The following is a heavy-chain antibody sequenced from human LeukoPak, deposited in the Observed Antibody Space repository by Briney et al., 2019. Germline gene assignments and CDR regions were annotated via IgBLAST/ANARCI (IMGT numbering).Heavy chain of an antibody. J-gene: IGHJ4*02. D-gene: IGHD3-9*01. V-gene: IGHV3-48*04. Sequence: GGSLRLSCAASGFPFHIFSMNWVRQVPGKGLEWIAYMTSDTRTIHYADSVKGRFTISRDNAGYIVFLQMNSLRVEDSAIYYCARSRDWYLDYWGQGSVVTVSS. CDR1: GFPFHIFS. CDR2: MTSDTRTI. CDR3: ARSRDWYLDY.